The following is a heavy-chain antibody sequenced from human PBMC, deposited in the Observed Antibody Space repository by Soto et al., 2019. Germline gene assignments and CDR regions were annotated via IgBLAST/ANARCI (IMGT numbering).Heavy chain of an antibody. CDR2: ISGGGENT. J-gene: IGHJ5*01. CDR1: KFTFRSLA. CDR3: VEARCYDTLTGSFCYFDF. V-gene: IGHV3-23*01. Sequence: PGWSLRLSCAGSKFTFRSLAMTWVRQAPGRGLEWVSTISGGGENTYYADAVKGRFTVSRDNSKSTVDLQLDSLRVEDTALYYCVEARCYDTLTGSFCYFDFWAQGAPVTSPQ. D-gene: IGHD3-9*01.